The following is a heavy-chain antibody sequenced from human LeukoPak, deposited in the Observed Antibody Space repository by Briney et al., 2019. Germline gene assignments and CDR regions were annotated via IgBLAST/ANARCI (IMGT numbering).Heavy chain of an antibody. CDR2: IIHSGST. Sequence: PSETLSLTCAVYGGSFSGYYWSWIRQPPGKGLEWIGEIIHSGSTNYSPSLKSRVTISVDTSKNQFSLKLSSVTAADTAVYYCARGLGRGSPPRLWAKNWFDPWGQGTLVTVSS. CDR1: GGSFSGYY. D-gene: IGHD2-15*01. V-gene: IGHV4-34*01. CDR3: ARGLGRGSPPRLWAKNWFDP. J-gene: IGHJ5*02.